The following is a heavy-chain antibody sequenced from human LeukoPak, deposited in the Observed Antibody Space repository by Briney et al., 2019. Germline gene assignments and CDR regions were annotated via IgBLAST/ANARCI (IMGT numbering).Heavy chain of an antibody. CDR3: ARASEKYRLLSAFDI. Sequence: SETLSLTCTVSGGSISSYYWSWIRQPPGKGLEWIGYMYYSGSTNYNPSLKSRVTISVDTSKNQFSLKLSSVTAADTAVYYCARASEKYRLLSAFDIWGQGTMVTVSS. V-gene: IGHV4-59*01. J-gene: IGHJ3*02. D-gene: IGHD2-2*01. CDR1: GGSISSYY. CDR2: MYYSGST.